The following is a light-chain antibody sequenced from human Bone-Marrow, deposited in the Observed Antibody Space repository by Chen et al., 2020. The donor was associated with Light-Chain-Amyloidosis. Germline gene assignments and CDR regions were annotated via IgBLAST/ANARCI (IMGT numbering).Light chain of an antibody. V-gene: IGLV1-44*01. Sequence: QSVLTQPPSTSGTPGQRVTISCSGSSSNIGRNTVSWYQQLPGAAPKLLIYSNNQRPSGVPDRFSGPKSGNSASLAISGLQSGDEADYYCATWDDTLSGPVFGGGTKVTVL. CDR2: SNN. J-gene: IGLJ2*01. CDR1: SSNIGRNT. CDR3: ATWDDTLSGPV.